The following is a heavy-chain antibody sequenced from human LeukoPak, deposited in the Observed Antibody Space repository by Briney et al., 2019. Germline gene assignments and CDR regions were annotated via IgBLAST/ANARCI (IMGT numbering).Heavy chain of an antibody. Sequence: GGSLRLSCAASGFTFSSYSMNWVRQAPGKGLEWVSSISSSSSYIYYADSVKGRFTISRDNAKNSLYLQMNSLRAEDTAVYYCARLNWNYDAFDIWGQGTMVTVSS. V-gene: IGHV3-21*01. D-gene: IGHD1-7*01. J-gene: IGHJ3*02. CDR3: ARLNWNYDAFDI. CDR2: ISSSSSYI. CDR1: GFTFSSYS.